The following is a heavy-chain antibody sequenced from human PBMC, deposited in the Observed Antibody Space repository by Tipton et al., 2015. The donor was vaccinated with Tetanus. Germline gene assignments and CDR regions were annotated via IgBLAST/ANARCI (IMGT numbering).Heavy chain of an antibody. D-gene: IGHD3-10*01. CDR1: GFTVTGNY. CDR3: TRDSHPTSGIIPS. CDR2: IYSGGDT. J-gene: IGHJ5*02. Sequence: QLVQSGGGLMQPGGSLRLSGAASGFTVTGNYMSWVRQAPGKGLEWVSVIYSGGDTYYADSVKGRFTISRDNSKNTLYLQMNSLRVEDTAVYYCTRDSHPTSGIIPSWGQGTLVTVSS. V-gene: IGHV3-53*01.